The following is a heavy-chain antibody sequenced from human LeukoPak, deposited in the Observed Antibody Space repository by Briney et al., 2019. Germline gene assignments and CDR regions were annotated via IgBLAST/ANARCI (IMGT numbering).Heavy chain of an antibody. Sequence: GGSLRLSCAAAGFTFSIYWMSWVSQAPGKVLEWVATIKQAGREKYYVDSVKGRFTISRDNAKNSLYLQMNSLRAEDTAVYYCARNAYYYGSGSPLGYWGQGTLVTVSS. D-gene: IGHD3-10*01. J-gene: IGHJ4*02. CDR1: GFTFSIYW. CDR2: IKQAGREK. V-gene: IGHV3-7*01. CDR3: ARNAYYYGSGSPLGY.